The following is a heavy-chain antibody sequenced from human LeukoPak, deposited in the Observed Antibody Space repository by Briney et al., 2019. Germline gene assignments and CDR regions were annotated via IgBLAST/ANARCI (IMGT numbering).Heavy chain of an antibody. J-gene: IGHJ4*02. D-gene: IGHD6-19*01. CDR2: ISYDGSNK. CDR3: ASIPHLAVAGTRDLDY. Sequence: PGGSLKLSCAASGFTSSSYAMHWVRQAPGKGLECVAVISYDGSNKYYAHSVKGRFTISRDNSKNTLYLQMNSLRAEDTAVYYCASIPHLAVAGTRDLDYWGQGTLVTVSS. CDR1: GFTSSSYA. V-gene: IGHV3-30-3*01.